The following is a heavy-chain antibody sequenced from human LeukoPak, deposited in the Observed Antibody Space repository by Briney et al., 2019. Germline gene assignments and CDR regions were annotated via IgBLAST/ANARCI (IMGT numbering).Heavy chain of an antibody. CDR3: ARAHYDGINDAFDI. D-gene: IGHD3-22*01. CDR2: ISSSSSYI. Sequence: GGSLRLSCAASGFTFSSYSINWVRQAPGKGLEWVSSISSSSSYIYYADSVKGRFTISRDNARNSLYLQMNSLRAEDTAVYYCARAHYDGINDAFDIWGQGTMVTVSS. CDR1: GFTFSSYS. V-gene: IGHV3-21*04. J-gene: IGHJ3*02.